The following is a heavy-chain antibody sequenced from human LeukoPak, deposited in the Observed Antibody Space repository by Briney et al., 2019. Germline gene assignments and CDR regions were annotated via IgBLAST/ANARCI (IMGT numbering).Heavy chain of an antibody. V-gene: IGHV1-46*01. CDR1: GYTFTSYY. D-gene: IGHD3-3*01. CDR3: ARDSVVITMFGVHCYYSYMDV. CDR2: INHSGGST. Sequence: ASVKVSCKASGYTFTSYYMHWVRQSPGQGLEWMGRINHSGGSTSYAQKFQGRVSITRDTHTSTVYLQLSSLRSEDTDVYYCARDSVVITMFGVHCYYSYMDVWGKGTTVTVSS. J-gene: IGHJ6*03.